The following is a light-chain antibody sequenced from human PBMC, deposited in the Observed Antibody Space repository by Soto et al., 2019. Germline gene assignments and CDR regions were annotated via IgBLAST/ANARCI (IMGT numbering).Light chain of an antibody. J-gene: IGLJ1*01. CDR2: EVS. Sequence: QSVLTQPASVSGSPGQSITISCTGTSSDVGAYKSVSWYQQHPGKAPKLMIFEVSDRPSGVSNRFSGSKSGNTASLTISGLQAEDEADYYCTSYRGDSTYIFGTGTKLTVL. CDR3: TSYRGDSTYI. CDR1: SSDVGAYKS. V-gene: IGLV2-14*01.